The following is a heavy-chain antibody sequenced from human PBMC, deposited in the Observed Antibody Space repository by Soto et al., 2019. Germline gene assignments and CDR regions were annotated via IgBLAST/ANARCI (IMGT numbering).Heavy chain of an antibody. V-gene: IGHV3-30*18. CDR3: AKDPRYDSSGYPGGY. CDR1: GFTFSSYG. Sequence: QVQLVESGGGVVQPGRSLRLSCAASGFTFSSYGMHWVRQAPGKGLEWVAVISYDGSNKYYTDSVKGRFTISRDNSKNTLYLQMNSLRAEDTAVYYCAKDPRYDSSGYPGGYWGQGTLVTVSS. D-gene: IGHD3-22*01. CDR2: ISYDGSNK. J-gene: IGHJ4*02.